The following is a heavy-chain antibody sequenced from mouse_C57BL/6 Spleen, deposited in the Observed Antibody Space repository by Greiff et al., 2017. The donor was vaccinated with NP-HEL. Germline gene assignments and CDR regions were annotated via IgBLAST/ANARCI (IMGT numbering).Heavy chain of an antibody. CDR2: IDPENGDT. D-gene: IGHD2-4*01. CDR1: GFNIKDDY. V-gene: IGHV14-4*01. J-gene: IGHJ3*01. Sequence: EVQLQQSGAELVRPGASVKLSCTASGFNIKDDYMHWVKQRPEQGLEWIGWIDPENGDTVYASKFQGKATITADTSTNTAYLQLSSLTSEDTAVYYCTTRGAYDYPFAYWGQGTLVTVSA. CDR3: TTRGAYDYPFAY.